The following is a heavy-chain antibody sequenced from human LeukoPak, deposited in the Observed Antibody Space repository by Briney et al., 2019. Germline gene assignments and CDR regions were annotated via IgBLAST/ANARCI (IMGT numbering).Heavy chain of an antibody. CDR3: ARELYDFWSGTLGWFDP. J-gene: IGHJ5*02. D-gene: IGHD3-3*01. V-gene: IGHV3-23*01. CDR1: EFTFSSFA. CDR2: ISGSGGKT. Sequence: PGGSLRLSCAASEFTFSSFAMSWVRQAPGKGLEWVSVISGSGGKTDYADSVKGRFTISRDNAKNTLYLQMNSLRAEDTAVYYCARELYDFWSGTLGWFDPWGQGTLVTVSS.